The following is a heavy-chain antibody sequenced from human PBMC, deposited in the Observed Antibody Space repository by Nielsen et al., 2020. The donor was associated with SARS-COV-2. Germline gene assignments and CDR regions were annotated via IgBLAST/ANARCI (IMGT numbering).Heavy chain of an antibody. V-gene: IGHV3-9*01. D-gene: IGHD1-14*01. CDR2: ISWNSGSI. CDR1: GFTFDDYA. Sequence: GGSLRLSCAASGFTFDDYAMHWVRQAPGKGLEWVSGISWNSGSIGYADSVKGRFTISRDNAKNSLYLQMNSLRAEDTALYYCARSSEPADVDYYYGMDVWGQGTTVTVSS. CDR3: ARSSEPADVDYYYGMDV. J-gene: IGHJ6*02.